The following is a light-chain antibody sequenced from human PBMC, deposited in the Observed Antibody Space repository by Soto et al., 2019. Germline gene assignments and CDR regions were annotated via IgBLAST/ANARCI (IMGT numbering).Light chain of an antibody. V-gene: IGKV1-39*01. Sequence: DIQMTQSPSSLSASVGDRVTITCRASQSISSYLNWYQQKPGKAPKLLIYAASSLQSGVXXXFXXXXXXXXFTXTISSLQPEDFATYYCQQSYSTPRTFGQGTKVEIK. CDR2: AAS. J-gene: IGKJ1*01. CDR3: QQSYSTPRT. CDR1: QSISSY.